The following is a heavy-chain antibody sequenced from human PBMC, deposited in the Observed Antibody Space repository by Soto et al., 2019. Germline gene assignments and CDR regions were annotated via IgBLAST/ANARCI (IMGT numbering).Heavy chain of an antibody. V-gene: IGHV1-3*05. CDR3: ASIDYYYGMDV. CDR1: GYTFTSYA. J-gene: IGHJ6*02. CDR2: INAGNGNT. D-gene: IGHD3-16*02. Sequence: QVQLVQSGAEEKKPGASVKVSCKASGYTFTSYAMHWVRQAPGQRLEWMGWINAGNGNTKYSQKCQGRVTITRDTSASTAYMELSSLRSEDTAVYYCASIDYYYGMDVWGQGTTVTVSS.